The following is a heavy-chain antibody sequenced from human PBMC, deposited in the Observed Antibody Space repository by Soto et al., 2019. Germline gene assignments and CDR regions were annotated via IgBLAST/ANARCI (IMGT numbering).Heavy chain of an antibody. D-gene: IGHD5-18*01. CDR2: IWYDGSNK. CDR3: ASLTAMPFDAFDI. V-gene: IGHV3-33*01. J-gene: IGHJ3*02. CDR1: GFTFSSYG. Sequence: GGSLRLSCAASGFTFSSYGMHWVRQAPGKGLEWVAVIWYDGSNKYYADSVKGRFTISRDNSKNTLYLQMNSLRAEDTAVYYCASLTAMPFDAFDIWGQGTMVTVSS.